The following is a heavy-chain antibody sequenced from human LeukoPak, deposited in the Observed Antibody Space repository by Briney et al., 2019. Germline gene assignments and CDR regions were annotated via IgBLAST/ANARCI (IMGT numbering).Heavy chain of an antibody. CDR1: GYTFTSYG. D-gene: IGHD3-9*01. J-gene: IGHJ4*02. CDR3: ARVDILTGYYFFDS. V-gene: IGHV1-18*01. Sequence: GASVKVSCKASGYTFTSYGISWVRQASGQGLEWMGWISSNDGNTYYVQNFQGRVTMTTDTSTSTAYMELRSLRSDDTAVYYCARVDILTGYYFFDSWGQGTLVTVSS. CDR2: ISSNDGNT.